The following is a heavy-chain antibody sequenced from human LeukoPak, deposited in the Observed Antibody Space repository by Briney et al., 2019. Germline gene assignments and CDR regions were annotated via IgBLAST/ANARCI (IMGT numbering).Heavy chain of an antibody. CDR2: ISGSSSYI. Sequence: PGGSLRLSCAASGFTFSSYSMNWIRQAPGKGLEWVSSISGSSSYIYYADSVKGRFTISRDNTKNSLYLQMNSLRAEDTAVYYCARSQGRAPTGLIGYWGQGTLVTVSS. D-gene: IGHD1-14*01. CDR3: ARSQGRAPTGLIGY. CDR1: GFTFSSYS. V-gene: IGHV3-21*04. J-gene: IGHJ4*02.